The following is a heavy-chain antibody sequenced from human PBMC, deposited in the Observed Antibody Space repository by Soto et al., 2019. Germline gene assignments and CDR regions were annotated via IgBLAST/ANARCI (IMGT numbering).Heavy chain of an antibody. V-gene: IGHV4-31*03. D-gene: IGHD2-21*01. CDR2: IYFSGST. Sequence: QVQLQESGPGLVKPSQTLSLTCTVSGGSISGGTYYCSWNRQPPGQGLEWIGYIYFSGSTYYNPSLRSRVIISVDTSKNQFSLRLSSVTAADTAVYYCARGDWPTQMDVWGQGTTVTVSS. J-gene: IGHJ6*02. CDR3: ARGDWPTQMDV. CDR1: GGSISGGTYY.